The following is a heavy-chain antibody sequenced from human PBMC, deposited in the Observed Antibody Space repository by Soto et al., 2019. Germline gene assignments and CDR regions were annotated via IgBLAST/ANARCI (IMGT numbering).Heavy chain of an antibody. CDR1: GYAFSNND. J-gene: IGHJ5*02. CDR3: ARMATSGTLNWFDP. V-gene: IGHV1-8*01. CDR2: MNPNSGNG. Sequence: GASVKVSCKASGYAFSNNDISWVRHVTGQGLGWMGWMNPNSGNGGYAQKFQGRVTMTRDTSTSTAYLELSSLASDDTAIYYCARMATSGTLNWFDPWGQGTLVTVSS.